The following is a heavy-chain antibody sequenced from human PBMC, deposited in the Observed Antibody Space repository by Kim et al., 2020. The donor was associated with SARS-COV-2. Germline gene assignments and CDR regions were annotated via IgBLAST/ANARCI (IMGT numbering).Heavy chain of an antibody. D-gene: IGHD3-9*01. Sequence: LSLTCVASGITFSKYSMNWVRQAPGEGLEWISYITGSSGTIYYADSVKGRFSISRDNAENSVYLQMNSLRDEDTAVYYCATSIDWLAHYWGQGTLAT. CDR1: GITFSKYS. V-gene: IGHV3-48*02. J-gene: IGHJ4*02. CDR2: ITGSSGTI. CDR3: ATSIDWLAHY.